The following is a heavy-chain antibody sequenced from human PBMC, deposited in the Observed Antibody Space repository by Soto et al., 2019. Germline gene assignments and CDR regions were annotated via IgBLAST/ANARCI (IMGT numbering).Heavy chain of an antibody. D-gene: IGHD2-15*01. Sequence: QVQLQESGPGLVKPSETLSLTCTLSGGSISTYYWSWIRQPPGKGLEWIGYVYDRATTSYNPSLKTRVTISADTSKNQFSLNLRSVTAADTAVYFRARIRSVFSGGRNDYWGQGILVTVSS. CDR3: ARIRSVFSGGRNDY. CDR2: VYDRATT. J-gene: IGHJ4*02. CDR1: GGSISTYY. V-gene: IGHV4-59*08.